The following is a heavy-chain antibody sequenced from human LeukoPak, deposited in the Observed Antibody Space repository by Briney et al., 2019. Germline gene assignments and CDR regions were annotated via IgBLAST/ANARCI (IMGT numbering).Heavy chain of an antibody. CDR1: GFTVSSNY. CDR2: IYSGGST. J-gene: IGHJ4*02. CDR3: AKYYDFVWGSIEY. Sequence: PGGSLRLSCAASGFTVSSNYMSWVRQAPGKGLEWVSVIYSGGSTYYADSVKGRFTISSDYSKNTLHLQMNTLRAEDTAVYYCAKYYDFVWGSIEYWGQGTLVTVSS. V-gene: IGHV3-53*01. D-gene: IGHD3-16*01.